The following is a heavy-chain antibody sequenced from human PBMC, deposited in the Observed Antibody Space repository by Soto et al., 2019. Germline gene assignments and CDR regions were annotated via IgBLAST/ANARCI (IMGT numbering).Heavy chain of an antibody. CDR1: GFTFTSYA. CDR3: AKAGFSSSWSPTYFDY. J-gene: IGHJ4*02. V-gene: IGHV3-23*01. CDR2: ISGTGYNT. D-gene: IGHD6-13*01. Sequence: GGSLRLSCAASGFTFTSYAMNWVRLAPGKGLEWVSAISGTGYNTYYADSVKGRFTISRDNSKNTLYLQMNSLRAEDTAVYYCAKAGFSSSWSPTYFDYWGQGTLVTVSS.